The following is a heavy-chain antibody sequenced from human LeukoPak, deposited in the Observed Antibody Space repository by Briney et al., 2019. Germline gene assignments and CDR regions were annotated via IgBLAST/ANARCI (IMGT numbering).Heavy chain of an antibody. Sequence: SETLSLTCTVSGGSVSSGSYYWSWIRQPPGKGLEWIGYIYYSGSTNYNPSLKSRVTISVDTSKNQFSLKLSSVTAADTAVYYCARGGSVGATRSFDYWGQGTLVTVSS. CDR2: IYYSGST. V-gene: IGHV4-61*01. CDR1: GGSVSSGSYY. D-gene: IGHD1-26*01. J-gene: IGHJ4*02. CDR3: ARGGSVGATRSFDY.